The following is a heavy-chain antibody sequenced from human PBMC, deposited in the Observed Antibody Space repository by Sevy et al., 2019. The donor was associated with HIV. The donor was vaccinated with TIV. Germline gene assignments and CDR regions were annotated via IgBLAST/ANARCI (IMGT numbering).Heavy chain of an antibody. CDR2: ISGGGGDT. V-gene: IGHV3-23*01. CDR3: VKGARYTIPNDAFDI. Sequence: GGSLRLSCEASGFTFSSNAMSWVRQALGKGLEWVSGISGGGGDTFYADSVKGRFTISRDNSKNTLFLQINSLRAEDTALYYCVKGARYTIPNDAFDIWGQGTMVTVSS. J-gene: IGHJ3*02. D-gene: IGHD2-2*02. CDR1: GFTFSSNA.